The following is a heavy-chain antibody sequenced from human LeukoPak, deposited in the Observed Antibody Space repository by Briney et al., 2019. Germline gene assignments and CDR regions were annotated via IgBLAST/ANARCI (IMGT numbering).Heavy chain of an antibody. D-gene: IGHD4-23*01. CDR1: GFTFSSYG. J-gene: IGHJ4*02. Sequence: GRSLRLSCAASGFTFSSYGMHWVRQAPGKGLEWVAVISYDGSNKYYADSVKGRFTISRDNSKNTLYLQMNSLRAEDTAVYYCEKGFRTTVVTPFDYWGQGTLVTVSP. V-gene: IGHV3-30*18. CDR2: ISYDGSNK. CDR3: EKGFRTTVVTPFDY.